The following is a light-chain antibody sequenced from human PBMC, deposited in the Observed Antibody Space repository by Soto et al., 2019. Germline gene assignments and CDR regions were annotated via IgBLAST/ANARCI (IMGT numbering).Light chain of an antibody. CDR3: QHYVTSLTT. Sequence: EIVWTQSPGTLSFSPGERATLSCGASQSVTSNYLAWYQQKPGQAPRLLIFGASIRVKGIPDRFIGSGSGTDFTLTISRLEPEDFAVYYCQHYVTSLTTFGQGTKVEVK. J-gene: IGKJ1*01. CDR1: QSVTSNY. V-gene: IGKV3-20*01. CDR2: GAS.